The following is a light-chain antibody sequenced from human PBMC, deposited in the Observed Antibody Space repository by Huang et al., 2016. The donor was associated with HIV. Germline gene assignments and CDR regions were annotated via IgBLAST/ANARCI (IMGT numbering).Light chain of an antibody. Sequence: EIVMTQSPATLSVSPGERATLSCRASQSVSSNLAWYQQKPGQAPRLLNYGASTRGTGIPARFRGSWSGTEFTLTISSLQSEDFAVYYCQQYNNWPGTFGPGTKVDIK. CDR3: QQYNNWPGT. V-gene: IGKV3-15*01. J-gene: IGKJ3*01. CDR1: QSVSSN. CDR2: GAS.